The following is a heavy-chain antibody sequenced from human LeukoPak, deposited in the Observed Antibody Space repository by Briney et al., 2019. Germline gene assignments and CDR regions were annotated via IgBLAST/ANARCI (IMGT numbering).Heavy chain of an antibody. J-gene: IGHJ4*02. CDR2: ISYDGSNK. CDR1: GFTFSSYA. CDR3: VNSLR. V-gene: IGHV3-30-3*01. Sequence: GGSLRLSCAASGFTFSSYAMHWVRQAPGKGLEWVAVISYDGSNKYYADSVKGRFTISRDNSKNTLYLQMNSLRAEDTAMYYCVNSLRWGQGTLVTVSS.